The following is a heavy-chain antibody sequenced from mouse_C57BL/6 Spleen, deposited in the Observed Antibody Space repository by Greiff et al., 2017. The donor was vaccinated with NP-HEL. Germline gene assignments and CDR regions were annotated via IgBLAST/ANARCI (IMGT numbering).Heavy chain of an antibody. Sequence: VQLQQPGAELVMPGASVKLSCKASGYTFTSYWMHWVKQRPGQGLEWIGEIDPSDSYTNYNQKFKGKATLTVDKSSSTAYMQLSSLPSEDSAVYYCARRSVYYYYFDYWGQGTTLTVSS. D-gene: IGHD2-4*01. J-gene: IGHJ2*01. CDR2: IDPSDSYT. CDR3: ARRSVYYYYFDY. V-gene: IGHV1-69*01. CDR1: GYTFTSYW.